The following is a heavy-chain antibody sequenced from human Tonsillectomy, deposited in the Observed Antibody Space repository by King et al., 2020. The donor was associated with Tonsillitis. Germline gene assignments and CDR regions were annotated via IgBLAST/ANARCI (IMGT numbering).Heavy chain of an antibody. Sequence: VQLQESGPGLVKPSETLSLTCTVSGGSISSYYWSWIRQPPGKGLEWIGYLYHSGNTYYNPPLKSRVTMSVDKSKNQFSLNLSSVTAADTAVYYCARHLYNSGWTIHIWGQGTMVTVSS. CDR1: GGSISSYY. D-gene: IGHD6-19*01. J-gene: IGHJ3*02. V-gene: IGHV4-59*08. CDR3: ARHLYNSGWTIHI. CDR2: LYHSGNT.